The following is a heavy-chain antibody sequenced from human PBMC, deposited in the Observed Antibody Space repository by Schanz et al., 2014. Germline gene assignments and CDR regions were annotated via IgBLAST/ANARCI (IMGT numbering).Heavy chain of an antibody. J-gene: IGHJ6*01. Sequence: IKVSCKASGYTFSGYGITWVPQAPEQWLDWMGWITAYNGNSNYAQSLQGRVTMTRVTSASTAFIEFSSLTPDDTAVYYYAIHQVPNYHSTDLSFDGTWSLNDV. V-gene: IGHV1-18*01. D-gene: IGHD1-1*01. CDR3: AIHQVPNYHSTDLSFDGTWSLNDV. CDR2: ITAYNGNS. CDR1: GYTFSGYG.